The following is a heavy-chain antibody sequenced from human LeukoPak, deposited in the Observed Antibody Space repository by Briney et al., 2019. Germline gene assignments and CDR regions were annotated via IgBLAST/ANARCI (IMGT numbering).Heavy chain of an antibody. CDR1: GFTFSSFR. CDR3: AKDSSGGDWLVGVGFDP. Sequence: PGGSLTLSCAASGFTFSSFRVHWVRQSPGKGLEWVAVTSSDGINKYYADSVKGRFTISRDNAKNSLYLQMNSLRAEDTALYYCAKDSSGGDWLVGVGFDPWGQGTLVTVSS. CDR2: TSSDGINK. V-gene: IGHV3-30-3*01. J-gene: IGHJ5*02. D-gene: IGHD2-21*02.